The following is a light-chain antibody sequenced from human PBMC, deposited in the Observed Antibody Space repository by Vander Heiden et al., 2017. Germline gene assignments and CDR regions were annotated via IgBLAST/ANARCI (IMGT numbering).Light chain of an antibody. CDR2: KDS. Sequence: SYELTQPSSVSVSPGQTARITCSGDVLAKKYARWFQQKPGQAPVLVIYKDSERPPGIPERFSGLNSGTTVTLTISGAQVEDEADYYCYSAADNNRVFGGGTKLTVL. V-gene: IGLV3-27*01. J-gene: IGLJ3*02. CDR1: VLAKKY. CDR3: YSAADNNRV.